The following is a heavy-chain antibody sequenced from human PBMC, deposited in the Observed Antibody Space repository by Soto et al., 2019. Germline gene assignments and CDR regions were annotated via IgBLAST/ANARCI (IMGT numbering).Heavy chain of an antibody. Sequence: QVQLVESGGGVVQPGRSLRLSCAASGFTFSSFRMHWVRQAPGKGLEWVAVLWYDGSNEVYAESVKGRFTISRDNSKNKLYLQMNSLRVEDTAVYYCARDPTTYGVGHTWLDTWGQGTLVTVSS. J-gene: IGHJ5*02. D-gene: IGHD1-26*01. V-gene: IGHV3-33*01. CDR1: GFTFSSFR. CDR3: ARDPTTYGVGHTWLDT. CDR2: LWYDGSNE.